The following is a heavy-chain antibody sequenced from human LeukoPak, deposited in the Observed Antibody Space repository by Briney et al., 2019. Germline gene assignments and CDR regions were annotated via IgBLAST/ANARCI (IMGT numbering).Heavy chain of an antibody. CDR3: ARDLWPYDSSGYPGY. D-gene: IGHD3-22*01. Sequence: SETLSLTCTVSGGSISSGGYYWSWIRQHPGKGLEWIGYIYYSGSTYYSPSLKSRVTISVDTSKNQFSLKLSSVTAAHTAVYYCARDLWPYDSSGYPGYWGQGTLVTVSS. J-gene: IGHJ4*02. CDR2: IYYSGST. CDR1: GGSISSGGYY. V-gene: IGHV4-31*03.